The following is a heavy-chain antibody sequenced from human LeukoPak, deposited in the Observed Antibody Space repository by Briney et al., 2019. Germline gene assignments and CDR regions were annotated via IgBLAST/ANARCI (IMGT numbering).Heavy chain of an antibody. V-gene: IGHV3-23*01. CDR3: AKVPEDY. CDR1: GFTFSSHA. CDR2: ISGSGGRT. J-gene: IGHJ4*02. Sequence: RGSLILSCAASGFTFSSHAMRWVRQAPGKGREWDSAISGSGGRTYYADSVKGRFTISRDNSKNMLYLQMNSLRAEDTAVYYCAKVPEDYWGQGTLVTVSS.